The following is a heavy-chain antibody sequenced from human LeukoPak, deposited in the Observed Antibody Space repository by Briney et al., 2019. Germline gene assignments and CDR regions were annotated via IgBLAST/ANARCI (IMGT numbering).Heavy chain of an antibody. Sequence: GGSLRLSCAASGFTFSSYAMSWVRQAPGKGLEWVSAISGSGGSTYYADSVKGRFTISRDNSKNTLYLQMNSLRAEDTAVYYCAKDNLLTIAAAEYYFDYWGQGTLVTVSS. J-gene: IGHJ4*02. V-gene: IGHV3-23*01. CDR2: ISGSGGST. D-gene: IGHD6-13*01. CDR1: GFTFSSYA. CDR3: AKDNLLTIAAAEYYFDY.